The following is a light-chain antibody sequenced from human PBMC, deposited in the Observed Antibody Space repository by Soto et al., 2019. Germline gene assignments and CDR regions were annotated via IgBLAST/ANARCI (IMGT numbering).Light chain of an antibody. V-gene: IGKV3-11*01. Sequence: EIVLTHSPATLSLSPWEIATLSCRASQSVSSYLAWYQQEPGQAPRLLIYDASNRATGIPARFSGSGSGTDFTLTISSLEPEDFAVYYCQQRSNWPTWTFGQGTKVDIK. CDR2: DAS. J-gene: IGKJ1*01. CDR3: QQRSNWPTWT. CDR1: QSVSSY.